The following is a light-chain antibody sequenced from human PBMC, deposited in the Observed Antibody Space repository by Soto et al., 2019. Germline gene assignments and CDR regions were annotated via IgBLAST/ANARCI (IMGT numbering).Light chain of an antibody. CDR1: RDISTW. CDR2: GAS. J-gene: IGKJ2*01. CDR3: QQANSFPFI. Sequence: DIQMTQSPSSVSASVGDRVTITCRASRDISTWLAWYQQKPGKAPKLLIYGASNLQSGVPSRFSGRGSGTDFTLTISSLQHEDFGTYYCQQANSFPFIVAQGTKADIK. V-gene: IGKV1D-12*01.